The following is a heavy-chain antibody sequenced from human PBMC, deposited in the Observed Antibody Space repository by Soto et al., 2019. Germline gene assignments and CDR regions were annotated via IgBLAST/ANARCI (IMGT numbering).Heavy chain of an antibody. CDR3: ARLASLLKPFDF. V-gene: IGHV5-51*01. CDR1: GYTFTNYW. J-gene: IGHJ5*01. Sequence: PGESLKISCQASGYTFTNYWIGWVRQMPGGGLEWLGLIFPRDTDTRYSPSFEGQVTISTDNSIATAYLQWRNLEASDTAIYFCARLASLLKPFDFWGKGTPVTVSS. CDR2: IFPRDTDT.